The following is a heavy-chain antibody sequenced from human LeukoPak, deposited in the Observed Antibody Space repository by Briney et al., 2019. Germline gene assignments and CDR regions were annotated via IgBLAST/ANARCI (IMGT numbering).Heavy chain of an antibody. Sequence: ASVKVSCKASGGTFSSYAISWVRQAPGQGLEWMGRIIPIFGIANYAQKFQGRVTITADKSTSTAYMELSSLRSEDTAVYYCARDVYCSGGSCVYYYYGMDVWGQGTRSPSP. CDR1: GGTFSSYA. CDR2: IIPIFGIA. CDR3: ARDVYCSGGSCVYYYYGMDV. J-gene: IGHJ6*02. V-gene: IGHV1-69*04. D-gene: IGHD2-15*01.